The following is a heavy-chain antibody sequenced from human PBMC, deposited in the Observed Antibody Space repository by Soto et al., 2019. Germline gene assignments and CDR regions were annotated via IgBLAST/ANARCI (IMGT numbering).Heavy chain of an antibody. CDR1: GFSFSGSA. CDR3: ARHIENYGDYGRDWYVDL. D-gene: IGHD4-17*01. J-gene: IGHJ2*01. CDR2: IRTKGNSYAT. V-gene: IGHV3-73*01. Sequence: EVQLVESGGDLVQPGGSLKLSCAASGFSFSGSAIHWVRQASGKGLEWVGRIRTKGNSYATAYAASVRDRFAISRDDSRNTAYLQMNSLKTEDSAVYYCARHIENYGDYGRDWYVDLWGRGTLVTVSS.